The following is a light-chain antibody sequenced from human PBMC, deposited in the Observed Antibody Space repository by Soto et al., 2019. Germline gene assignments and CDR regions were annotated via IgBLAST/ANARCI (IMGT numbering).Light chain of an antibody. CDR3: SSYPGSSIGV. Sequence: QSALTQPPSASGSPGQSVTISCTGTSSDVGGYNYVSWYQQHPGKAPKLMIYEVSKRPSGVPDRFSGSKSGNTASLTVSGLQAEDEADDNCSSYPGSSIGVFGTGTKLTVL. V-gene: IGLV2-8*01. CDR2: EVS. J-gene: IGLJ1*01. CDR1: SSDVGGYNY.